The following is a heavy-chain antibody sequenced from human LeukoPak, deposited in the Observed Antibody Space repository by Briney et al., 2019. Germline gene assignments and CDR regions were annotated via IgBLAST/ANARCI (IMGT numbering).Heavy chain of an antibody. CDR2: ISSSSSTI. D-gene: IGHD2-2*01. CDR3: ARDRGCSGTSCYGYYYYGMDV. J-gene: IGHJ6*02. Sequence: GGSLRLSCAASGFTFSSYSMNWVRQALGKGLEWVSYISSSSSTIYYADSVKGRFTISRDNAKNSLYLQMNSLRAEDTAVYYCARDRGCSGTSCYGYYYYGMDVWGQGTTVTVSS. CDR1: GFTFSSYS. V-gene: IGHV3-48*01.